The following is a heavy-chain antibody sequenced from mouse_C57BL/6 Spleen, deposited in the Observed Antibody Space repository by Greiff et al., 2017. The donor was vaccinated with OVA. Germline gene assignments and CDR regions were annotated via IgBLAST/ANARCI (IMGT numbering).Heavy chain of an antibody. V-gene: IGHV1-55*01. J-gene: IGHJ3*01. D-gene: IGHD2-3*01. CDR1: GYTFTSYW. CDR3: ARDDGYYVGAY. CDR2: IYPGSGST. Sequence: QVQLQQPGAELVKPGASVKMSCKASGYTFTSYWITWVKQRPGQGLEWIGDIYPGSGSTNYNEKFKSKATLTVDTSSSTAYMQLRSLTSEDSAVYYCARDDGYYVGAYWGQGTLVTVSA.